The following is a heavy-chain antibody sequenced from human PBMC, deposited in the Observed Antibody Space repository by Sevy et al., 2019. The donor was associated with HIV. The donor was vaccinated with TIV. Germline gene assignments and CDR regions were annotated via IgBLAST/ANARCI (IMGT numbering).Heavy chain of an antibody. CDR1: GFTFSGSA. V-gene: IGHV3-73*01. CDR2: IRSKANSYAT. D-gene: IGHD5-18*01. J-gene: IGHJ4*02. Sequence: GGSLRLSCAASGFTFSGSAMHWVRQASGKGLEWVGRIRSKANSYATAYAASVKGRLTISRDVSKNTAYLQMNSLKTEDTAVYYCTRHPDSWIQLWFDYWGQGTLVTVSS. CDR3: TRHPDSWIQLWFDY.